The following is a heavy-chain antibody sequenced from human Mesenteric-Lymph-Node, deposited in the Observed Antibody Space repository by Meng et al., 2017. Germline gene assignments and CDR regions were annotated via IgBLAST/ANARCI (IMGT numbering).Heavy chain of an antibody. J-gene: IGHJ5*02. V-gene: IGHV4-4*02. CDR3: ARVAAAGNEWFDP. D-gene: IGHD6-13*01. CDR2: IYHSGSS. CDR1: GRSISRSNW. Sequence: LQVQETGHGLMKPSATPSRTCAVSGRSISRSNWRTWVRQPPGKGLEWIGEIYHSGSSNYNPSLKRRVTISVDKSKNQFSLKLRSVTAADTAVYYCARVAAAGNEWFDPWGQGTLVTVSS.